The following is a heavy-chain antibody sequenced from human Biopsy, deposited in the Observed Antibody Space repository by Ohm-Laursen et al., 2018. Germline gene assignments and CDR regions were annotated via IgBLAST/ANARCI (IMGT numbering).Heavy chain of an antibody. CDR2: ISSSGATI. V-gene: IGHV3-11*01. CDR3: TRARDDFVVVPAAFFDF. Sequence: SLTLSCTASGFTFSDHHMAWVCQAPGKGLEWLSYISSSGATIKYADSVKGRFTISKDNAKNSLYLRMNSLRAEDTAVYFCTRARDDFVVVPAAFFDFWGQGTLVTVSS. CDR1: GFTFSDHH. J-gene: IGHJ4*02. D-gene: IGHD2-15*01.